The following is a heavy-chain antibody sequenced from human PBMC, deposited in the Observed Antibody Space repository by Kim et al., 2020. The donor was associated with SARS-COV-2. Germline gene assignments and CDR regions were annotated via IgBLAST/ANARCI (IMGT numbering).Heavy chain of an antibody. Sequence: ADSVKGRFTISRDNSKNTLYLQMNSLRAEDTAVYYCARGGWNYAYNWFDPWGQGTLVTVSS. CDR3: ARGGWNYAYNWFDP. J-gene: IGHJ5*02. D-gene: IGHD1-7*01. V-gene: IGHV3-30*07.